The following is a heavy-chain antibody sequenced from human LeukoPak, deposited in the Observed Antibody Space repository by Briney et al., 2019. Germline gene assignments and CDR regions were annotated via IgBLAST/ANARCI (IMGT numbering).Heavy chain of an antibody. V-gene: IGHV3-7*01. D-gene: IGHD6-19*01. CDR1: GFTLTSYW. J-gene: IGHJ4*02. CDR2: INEDGTRK. CDR3: LAGWSY. Sequence: GGSLRLSCAASGFTLTSYWMSWVRQVPGKGLEWVANINEDGTRKDHLDSVKGRFTISRDNARRLLFLQMNSLRVEDTAIYYCLAGWSYWGQGTLVTVSS.